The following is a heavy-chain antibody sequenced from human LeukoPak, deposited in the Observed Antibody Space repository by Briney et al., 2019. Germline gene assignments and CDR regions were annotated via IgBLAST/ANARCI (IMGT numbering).Heavy chain of an antibody. D-gene: IGHD2-2*01. Sequence: SETLSLTCAVYGGSFSGYYWSWIRQPPGKGLEWIGEINHSGSTNYNPSLKSRVTISVDTSKNQISLKLSSVTAADTAVYYCARFSCSSTSCYIIDYWGQGTLVTVSS. CDR1: GGSFSGYY. CDR2: INHSGST. J-gene: IGHJ4*02. CDR3: ARFSCSSTSCYIIDY. V-gene: IGHV4-34*01.